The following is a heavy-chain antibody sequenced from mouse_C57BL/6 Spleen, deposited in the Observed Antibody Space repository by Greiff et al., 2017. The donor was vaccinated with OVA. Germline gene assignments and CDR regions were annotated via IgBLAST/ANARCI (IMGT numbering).Heavy chain of an antibody. CDR2: IYPGSGST. CDR3: AREGYYGSSLNFDY. J-gene: IGHJ2*01. V-gene: IGHV1-55*01. Sequence: QVQLQQPGAELVKPGASVKVSCKASGYTFTSYWITWVKQRPGQGLEWIGDIYPGSGSTNYNEKFKSKATLTVDTSSSTAYMQLSSLTSEDSAVYYCAREGYYGSSLNFDYWGQGTTLTVSS. CDR1: GYTFTSYW. D-gene: IGHD1-1*01.